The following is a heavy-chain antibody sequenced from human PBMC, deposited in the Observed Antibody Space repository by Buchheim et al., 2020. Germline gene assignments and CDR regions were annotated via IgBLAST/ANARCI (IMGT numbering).Heavy chain of an antibody. CDR1: GFTFSTYS. J-gene: IGHJ4*02. Sequence: EVQLVESGGGLVQPGGSLRLSCAASGFTFSTYSMNWVRQAPGKGLEWLSSISSSSSHIYYAGSVKGRFTISRDDAKNSLYPQMNSLRVEDTAVYYCARESSASWGYWGQGTL. CDR3: ARESSASWGY. CDR2: ISSSSSHI. V-gene: IGHV3-21*01. D-gene: IGHD3-16*01.